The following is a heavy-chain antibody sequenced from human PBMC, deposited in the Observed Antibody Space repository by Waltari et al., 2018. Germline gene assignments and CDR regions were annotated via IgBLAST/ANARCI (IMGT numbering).Heavy chain of an antibody. CDR2: VDRSGRT. CDR1: GDSLISNYF. J-gene: IGHJ4*02. V-gene: IGHV4-4*02. Sequence: QLQLQESGPGLVKPSGTLSLTCVVSGDSLISNYFWSWVRQSPGKGLEWIGQVDRSGRTTDSPSFASRVIMSLDTSSNHVSLNMHSATAADTAVYYCARDRGRGLYLDSWGRGILVSVSP. D-gene: IGHD2-15*01. CDR3: ARDRGRGLYLDS.